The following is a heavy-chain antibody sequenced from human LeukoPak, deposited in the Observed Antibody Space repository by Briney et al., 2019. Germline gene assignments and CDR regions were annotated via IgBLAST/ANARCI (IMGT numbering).Heavy chain of an antibody. CDR2: IYYSGST. V-gene: IGHV4-31*03. J-gene: IGHJ4*02. CDR1: GGSISSGGYY. Sequence: PSQTLSLTCTVSGGSISSGGYYWSWIRQHPGKGLEWIGYIYYSGSTYYNPSLKSRVTISVDTSKNQFSLKLSSVTAADTAVYYCAREYYYGSSGYYEYYFDYRGQGTLVTASS. D-gene: IGHD3-22*01. CDR3: AREYYYGSSGYYEYYFDY.